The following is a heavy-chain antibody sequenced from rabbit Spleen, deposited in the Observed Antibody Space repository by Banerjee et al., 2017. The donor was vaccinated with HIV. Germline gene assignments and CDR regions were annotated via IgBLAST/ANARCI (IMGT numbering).Heavy chain of an antibody. Sequence: QSLEESGGDLVKPGASLTLTCTASGVSFSFNNYMCWVRQAPGKGLEWIGCVDVGSSGFTYFATWAKGRFTISKTSSTTVTLRMTSLTAADRAAYFCARDLAGVIGWNFYLWGPGTLVTVS. V-gene: IGHV1S40*01. D-gene: IGHD4-1*01. J-gene: IGHJ4*01. CDR2: VDVGSSGFT. CDR3: ARDLAGVIGWNFYL. CDR1: GVSFSFNNY.